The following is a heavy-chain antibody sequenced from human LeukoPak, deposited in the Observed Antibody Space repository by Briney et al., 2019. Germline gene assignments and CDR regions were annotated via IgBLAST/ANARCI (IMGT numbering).Heavy chain of an antibody. V-gene: IGHV4-4*02. CDR2: ISHTGST. J-gene: IGHJ3*02. CDR1: NGPITSTKW. CDR3: ASSSLVVVVTHGFDI. Sequence: SETLSLTCTVSNGPITSTKWWSWVRQPPGKGLEWIGEISHTGSTNYNPSFNSRVTMSVDKSKSQFSLNLKSVTAADTALYYCASSSLVVVVTHGFDIWGRGTVVTVSS. D-gene: IGHD2-15*01.